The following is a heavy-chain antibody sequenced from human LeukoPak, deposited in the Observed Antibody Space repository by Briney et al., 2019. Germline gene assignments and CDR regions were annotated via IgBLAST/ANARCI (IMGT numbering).Heavy chain of an antibody. D-gene: IGHD3-22*01. CDR2: IYHSGST. CDR1: GGSISSYY. Sequence: SETLSLTCTVSGGSISSYYWSWIRQPPGKGLEWIGYIYHSGSTYYNPSLKSRVTISVDRSKNQFSLKLSSVTAADTAVYYCARGVPGYYDSSGYYKYYFDYWGQGTLVTVSS. CDR3: ARGVPGYYDSSGYYKYYFDY. J-gene: IGHJ4*02. V-gene: IGHV4-59*12.